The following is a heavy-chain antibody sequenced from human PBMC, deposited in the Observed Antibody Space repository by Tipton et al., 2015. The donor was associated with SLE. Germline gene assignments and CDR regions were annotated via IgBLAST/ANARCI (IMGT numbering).Heavy chain of an antibody. CDR1: GGSISSGNYY. CDR3: ARQGPYYYDSSGYYSGAFDI. Sequence: LRLSCTVSGGSISSGNYYWSWLRQPAGKTLEWIGRFYTTGTTSYNSSLKSRVTISIDTSKNQFALKVTSVTAADTAVYYCARQGPYYYDSSGYYSGAFDIWGQGTMVTVSS. CDR2: FYTTGTT. V-gene: IGHV4-61*02. D-gene: IGHD3-22*01. J-gene: IGHJ3*02.